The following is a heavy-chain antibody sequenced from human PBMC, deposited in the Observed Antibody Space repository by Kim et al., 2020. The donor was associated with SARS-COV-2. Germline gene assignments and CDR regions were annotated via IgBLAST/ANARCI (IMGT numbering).Heavy chain of an antibody. D-gene: IGHD3-10*01. Sequence: SETLPLTCAVYGGSFSGYYWSWIRQPPGKGLEWIGEINHSGSTNYNPSLKSRVTISVDTSKNQFSLKLSSVTAADTAVYYCARGRYVILGVRGIRNYFDYWGQGTLVTVSS. CDR2: INHSGST. V-gene: IGHV4-34*01. CDR1: GGSFSGYY. CDR3: ARGRYVILGVRGIRNYFDY. J-gene: IGHJ4*02.